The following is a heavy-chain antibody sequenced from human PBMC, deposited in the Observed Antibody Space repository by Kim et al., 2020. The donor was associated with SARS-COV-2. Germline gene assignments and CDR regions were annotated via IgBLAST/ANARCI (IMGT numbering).Heavy chain of an antibody. CDR3: ARARRITMIVVPRFDI. CDR2: INHSGST. D-gene: IGHD3-22*01. J-gene: IGHJ3*02. V-gene: IGHV4-34*01. Sequence: SETLSLTCAVYGGSFSGYYWSWIRQPPGKGLEWIGEINHSGSTNYNPSLKSRVTISVDTSKNQFSLKLSSVTAADTAVYYCARARRITMIVVPRFDIWGQGTMVTVSS. CDR1: GGSFSGYY.